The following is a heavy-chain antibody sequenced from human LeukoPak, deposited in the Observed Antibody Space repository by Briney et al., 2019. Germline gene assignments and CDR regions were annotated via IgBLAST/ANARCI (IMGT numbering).Heavy chain of an antibody. Sequence: PSETLSLTCTVSGASISSDEYYWGWIRQSPGKGLEWIASVSYSGTVYYNPSLKSRVTISVDTSKNQFSLKLSSVTAADTAVYYCARVGGYDWESSYDYWGQGTLVTVSS. J-gene: IGHJ4*02. CDR3: ARVGGYDWESSYDY. CDR2: VSYSGTV. CDR1: GASISSDEYY. D-gene: IGHD5-12*01. V-gene: IGHV4-39*07.